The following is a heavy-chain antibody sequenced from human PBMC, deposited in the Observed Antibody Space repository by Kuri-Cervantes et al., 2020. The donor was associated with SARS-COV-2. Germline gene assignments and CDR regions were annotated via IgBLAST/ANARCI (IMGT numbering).Heavy chain of an antibody. D-gene: IGHD3-22*01. J-gene: IGHJ4*02. CDR3: TTDRLTYYYDSSGYNY. V-gene: IGHV4-34*01. CDR1: GGSISSYY. CDR2: INHSGST. Sequence: SETLSLTCTVSGGSISSYYWSWIRQPPGKGLEWIGEINHSGSTNYNPSLKSRVTVSVDTSKNQFSLKLSSVTAADTAVYYCTTDRLTYYYDSSGYNYWGQGTLVTVSS.